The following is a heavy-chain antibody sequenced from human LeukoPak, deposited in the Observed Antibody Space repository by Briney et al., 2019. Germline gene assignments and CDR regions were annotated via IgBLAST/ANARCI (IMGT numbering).Heavy chain of an antibody. CDR3: AKDRSGVIAARRWGFDY. D-gene: IGHD6-6*01. Sequence: GGSLRLSCAASGFTFSNYAMSWVRQAPGKGLEWVSSITGNALNTYHADFIKGRFTISRDDSKNTLYLHLSSLRVEDTAVYYCAKDRSGVIAARRWGFDYWGQGTLVTVSS. CDR2: ITGNALNT. V-gene: IGHV3-23*01. CDR1: GFTFSNYA. J-gene: IGHJ4*02.